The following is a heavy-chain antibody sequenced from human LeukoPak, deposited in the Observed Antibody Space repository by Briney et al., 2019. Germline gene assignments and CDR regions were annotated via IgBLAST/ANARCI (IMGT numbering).Heavy chain of an antibody. J-gene: IGHJ6*03. Sequence: GGSLRLSCAASGFTFSSYRMNWVRQAPGKGLEWVSSITSTSTYIYYADSVKGRFTISRDNAKNSLFLQMNSLRAEDTAVYYCARDSPDYYYYMDVWGKGTTVTVSS. V-gene: IGHV3-21*01. CDR2: ITSTSTYI. CDR3: ARDSPDYYYYMDV. CDR1: GFTFSSYR.